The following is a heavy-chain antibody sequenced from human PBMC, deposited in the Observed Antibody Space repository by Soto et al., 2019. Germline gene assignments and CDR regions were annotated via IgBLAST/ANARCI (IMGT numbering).Heavy chain of an antibody. J-gene: IGHJ6*02. V-gene: IGHV1-18*01. D-gene: IGHD3-10*01. CDR3: ARDYYYGSGKYYYGMDV. CDR1: GYNFTSYG. Sequence: ASVKVSCKASGYNFTSYGISWVRQAPGQGLEWMGWISAYNGNTNYAQKLQGRVTMTTDTSTSTAYMELRSLRSDDTAVYYCARDYYYGSGKYYYGMDVWGQGTTVTVSS. CDR2: ISAYNGNT.